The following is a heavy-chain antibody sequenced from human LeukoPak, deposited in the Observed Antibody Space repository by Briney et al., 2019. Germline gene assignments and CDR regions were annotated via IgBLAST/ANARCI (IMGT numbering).Heavy chain of an antibody. CDR1: GFSFNNYA. CDR2: ISGGGDAT. Sequence: GGSLRLSCAASGFSFNNYAMSWVRQAPGKGLEWVSAISGGGDATKYADSVKGRFTVSRDNSKNTLYLQMSSLRAEDTAVYYCAKDERNWNYNLASQTYDWGQGTLVTVSS. V-gene: IGHV3-23*01. CDR3: AKDERNWNYNLASQTYD. D-gene: IGHD1-7*01. J-gene: IGHJ4*02.